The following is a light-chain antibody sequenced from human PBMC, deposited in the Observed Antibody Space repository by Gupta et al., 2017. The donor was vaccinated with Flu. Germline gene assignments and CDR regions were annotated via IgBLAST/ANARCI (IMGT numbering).Light chain of an antibody. CDR2: WAS. V-gene: IGKV4-1*01. CDR1: QGVLYSSNNKNY. Sequence: DIVMTQSPDSLAVSLGERATINCKSSQGVLYSSNNKNYLAWYQQKPGQPPKLLIYWASARESGVPERFSGSGSGTDFTLTISSLQAEDVAVYYCQHYFLTPHTFGPGTKVDI. J-gene: IGKJ3*01. CDR3: QHYFLTPHT.